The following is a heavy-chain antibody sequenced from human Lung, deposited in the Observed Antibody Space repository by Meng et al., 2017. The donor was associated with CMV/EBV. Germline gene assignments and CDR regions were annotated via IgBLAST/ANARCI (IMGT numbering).Heavy chain of an antibody. CDR3: ARSYNGKYYPPYYYYYYGMDV. CDR1: GFYFSDYA. CDR2: THYDESEK. J-gene: IGHJ6*02. V-gene: IGHV3-30*02. Sequence: GGFLRLXCTASGFYFSDYAMHWVRQAPGKGPEWVTFTHYDESEKYYADSVKGRFTISRDNSKKTLYLQMNSLRPEDTAVYYCARSYNGKYYPPYYYYYYGMDVWGQGTXVTVSS. D-gene: IGHD1-26*01.